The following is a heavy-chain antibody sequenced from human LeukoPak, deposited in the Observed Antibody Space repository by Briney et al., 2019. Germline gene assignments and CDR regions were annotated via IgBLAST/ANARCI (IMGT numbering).Heavy chain of an antibody. Sequence: ASVKVSCKAFGYTFTSNYMHWVRQAPGQGLEWMGWISAYNGNTNYAQKLQGRVTMTTDTSTSTAYMELSSLRSEDTAVYYCARGPLPLLRYFDWLSRSLDYYYYMDVWGKGTTVTISS. V-gene: IGHV1-18*04. J-gene: IGHJ6*03. D-gene: IGHD3-9*01. CDR1: GYTFTSNY. CDR3: ARGPLPLLRYFDWLSRSLDYYYYMDV. CDR2: ISAYNGNT.